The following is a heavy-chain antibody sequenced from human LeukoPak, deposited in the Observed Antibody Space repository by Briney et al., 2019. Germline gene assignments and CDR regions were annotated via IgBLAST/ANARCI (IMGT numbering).Heavy chain of an antibody. CDR1: GYTFTSYG. CDR3: ARDRGYDLNDAFDI. J-gene: IGHJ3*02. D-gene: IGHD6-13*01. V-gene: IGHV1-18*01. CDR2: ISAYNGNT. Sequence: ASVKVSCKASGYTFTSYGISWVRQAPGQGLEWMGWISAYNGNTNYAQKLQGRVTMTTDTSTSTAYMELRSLRSDDTAVYYCARDRGYDLNDAFDIWGQGTVVTVSS.